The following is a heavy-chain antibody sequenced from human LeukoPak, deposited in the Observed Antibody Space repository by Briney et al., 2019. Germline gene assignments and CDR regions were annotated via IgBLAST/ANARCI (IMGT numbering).Heavy chain of an antibody. Sequence: GGSLRLSCAASGIIFSDYFMDWARQAPGKGLEWVGRTRNKARFYTTEYAASVRGRFTISRDDSRSSVYLQMNSLKIEDTAVYYCTIGATINDYHYAMDVWGQGTTVTVSS. CDR1: GIIFSDYF. CDR3: TIGATINDYHYAMDV. CDR2: TRNKARFYTT. D-gene: IGHD3-16*01. V-gene: IGHV3-72*01. J-gene: IGHJ6*02.